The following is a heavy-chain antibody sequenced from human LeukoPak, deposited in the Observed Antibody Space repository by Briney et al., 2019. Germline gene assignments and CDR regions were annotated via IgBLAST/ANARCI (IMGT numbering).Heavy chain of an antibody. V-gene: IGHV3-7*01. J-gene: IGHJ6*03. CDR3: ARLYSSGWQDYYYYYYMDV. Sequence: GGSLRLSCAASGFAFSSYWMSWVRQAPGKGLEWVANIKQDGSEKYYVDSVKGRFTISRDNAKNSLYLQMNSLRAEDTAVYYCARLYSSGWQDYYYYYYMDVWGKGTTVTISS. CDR2: IKQDGSEK. D-gene: IGHD6-19*01. CDR1: GFAFSSYW.